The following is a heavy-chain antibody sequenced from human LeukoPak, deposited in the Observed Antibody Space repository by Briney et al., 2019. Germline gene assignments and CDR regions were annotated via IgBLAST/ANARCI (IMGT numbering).Heavy chain of an antibody. CDR2: IKPKSGGT. V-gene: IGHV1-2*02. CDR3: ARERPGIAVAGTGFAY. CDR1: GYIFTGYY. D-gene: IGHD6-19*01. Sequence: GASVKVSCKASGYIFTGYYMHWVRQAPGQGLEWMGWIKPKSGGTNYAQKFQGRVTMTRDTSISTAYMELSRLTSDDTAVYYCARERPGIAVAGTGFAYWGQGTLVTVSS. J-gene: IGHJ4*02.